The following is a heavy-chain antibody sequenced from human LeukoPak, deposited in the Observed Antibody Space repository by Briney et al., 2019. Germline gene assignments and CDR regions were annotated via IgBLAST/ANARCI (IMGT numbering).Heavy chain of an antibody. V-gene: IGHV4-39*02. J-gene: IGHJ6*03. CDR3: ARADYSSTWSHDYYYMDV. CDR2: IYYSGST. CDR1: GGSLSSSSYY. D-gene: IGHD6-13*01. Sequence: PSETLSLTCTVSGGSLSSSSYYWGWVRQPPGRGLEWLGSIYYSGSTYYNPSLKSRVTISVDTSKNHFSLKLSSVTAADTAVYYCARADYSSTWSHDYYYMDVWGKGTTVTVSS.